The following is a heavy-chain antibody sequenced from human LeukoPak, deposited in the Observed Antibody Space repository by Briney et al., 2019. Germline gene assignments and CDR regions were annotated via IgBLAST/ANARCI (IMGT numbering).Heavy chain of an antibody. Sequence: SETLSLTCSVSGGSIGGYYWSWIRHPPGKELEWVGYISNTGTNYNPSLESRATMSVDTSKNQFSLMLRSATAADTAIYYCARSDSHGGNPFDAFDIWSQGTVVAVSS. CDR1: GGSIGGYY. D-gene: IGHD4-23*01. CDR3: ARSDSHGGNPFDAFDI. V-gene: IGHV4-4*08. J-gene: IGHJ3*02. CDR2: ISNTGT.